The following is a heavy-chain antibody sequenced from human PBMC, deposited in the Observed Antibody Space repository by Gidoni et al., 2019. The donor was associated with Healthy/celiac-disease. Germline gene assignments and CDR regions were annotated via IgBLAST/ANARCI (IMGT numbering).Heavy chain of an antibody. CDR2: ISYDGSNK. V-gene: IGHV3-30*18. J-gene: IGHJ3*02. CDR3: AKTSLGYSSSDLDAFDI. Sequence: QVQLVESGGGVVQPGRSLRLSCPASGFTFSSYGMHWVRQAPGKGLEWVAVISYDGSNKYYADSVKGRFTISRDNSKNTLYLQMNSLRAEDTAVYYCAKTSLGYSSSDLDAFDIWGQGTMVTVSS. CDR1: GFTFSSYG. D-gene: IGHD6-13*01.